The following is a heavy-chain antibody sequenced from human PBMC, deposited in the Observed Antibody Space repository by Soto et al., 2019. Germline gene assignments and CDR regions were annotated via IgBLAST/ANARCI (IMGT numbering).Heavy chain of an antibody. V-gene: IGHV2-5*02. CDR3: ARSTTRDPFDY. J-gene: IGHJ4*02. CDR1: GFSISTSTLA. Sequence: QITLKEPGPTLVKPTQTLTLTCTFSGFSISTSTLAVGWIRQPQGKALELLALITWDDDKRYSPSLKSRLTITKDTSKNRVVLTMTNMDPLDTATYYCARSTTRDPFDYWCQGTLVAVSS. CDR2: ITWDDDK. D-gene: IGHD1-1*01.